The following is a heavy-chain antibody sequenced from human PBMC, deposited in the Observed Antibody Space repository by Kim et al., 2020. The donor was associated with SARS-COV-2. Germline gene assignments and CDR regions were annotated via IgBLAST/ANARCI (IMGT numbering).Heavy chain of an antibody. CDR1: GFTFSSYD. Sequence: GGSLRLSCAASGFTFSSYDMLWVRQATGKGLEWVSAIGTAGDTYYPGSVKGRFTISRENAKNSLYLQMNSLRAGDTAVYYCARGNFRENSGSYVPFDYWGQGTLVTVSS. CDR2: IGTAGDT. CDR3: ARGNFRENSGSYVPFDY. V-gene: IGHV3-13*01. D-gene: IGHD1-26*01. J-gene: IGHJ4*02.